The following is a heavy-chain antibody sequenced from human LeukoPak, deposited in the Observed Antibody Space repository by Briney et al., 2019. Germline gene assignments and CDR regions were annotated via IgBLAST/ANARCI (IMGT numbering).Heavy chain of an antibody. CDR2: INHSGST. CDR1: GGSFSGYY. J-gene: IGHJ3*02. CDR3: ARSDDAFDI. V-gene: IGHV4-34*01. Sequence: SETLSLTCAVYGGSFSGYYWSWIRQPPGKGLEWIGEINHSGSTNYNPSLKSRVTISVDTSKNQFSLKLSSVTAADTAVYYRARSDDAFDIWGQGTTVTVSA.